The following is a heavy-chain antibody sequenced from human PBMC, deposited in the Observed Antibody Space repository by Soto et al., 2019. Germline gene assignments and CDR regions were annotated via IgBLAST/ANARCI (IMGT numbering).Heavy chain of an antibody. V-gene: IGHV3-33*01. CDR3: ARAREGAVAARLDQ. J-gene: IGHJ5*02. CDR1: GFTFGSYG. D-gene: IGHD6-19*01. Sequence: QVHLEESGGGVVQPGRSLRLSCAASGFTFGSYGMHWGSQAPGKGLEWVAMVWFDGSKKYYADYVKGRFSISRANSKNILFLPMNSLRSAATAVYYCARAREGAVAARLDQWGQGILVTVSS. CDR2: VWFDGSKK.